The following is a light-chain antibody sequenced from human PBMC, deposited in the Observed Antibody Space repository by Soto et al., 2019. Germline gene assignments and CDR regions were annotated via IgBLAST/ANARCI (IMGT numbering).Light chain of an antibody. CDR1: QNIDSY. CDR3: QQSYSSPPT. J-gene: IGKJ1*01. CDR2: DAS. Sequence: DIQMTQSPPALSASVGDRVTITCRASQNIDSYLNWYQQKPGKAPELLIHDASSLQSGVPSRFSGSGSGTDFTLTISSXQPEDFAVYYCQQSYSSPPTFGQGTKVDIK. V-gene: IGKV1-39*01.